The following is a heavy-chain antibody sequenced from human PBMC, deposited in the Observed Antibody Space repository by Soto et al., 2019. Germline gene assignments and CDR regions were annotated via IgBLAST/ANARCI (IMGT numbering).Heavy chain of an antibody. CDR2: INHSGST. CDR3: DQMTTTVTTVY. V-gene: IGHV4-34*01. Sequence: SETLSLTCAVYGGSFSGYYWIWIRQPPGKGLEWIGEINHSGSTNYNPSLKSRVTISVDTSKNQFSLKLSSVTAADTAVYYCDQMTTTVTTVYWGQGTLVTVSS. J-gene: IGHJ4*02. D-gene: IGHD4-17*01. CDR1: GGSFSGYY.